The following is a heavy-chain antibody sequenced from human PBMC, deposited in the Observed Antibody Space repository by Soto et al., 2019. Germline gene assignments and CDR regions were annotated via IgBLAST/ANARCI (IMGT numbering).Heavy chain of an antibody. CDR3: AKIRMVTAMFQMDV. J-gene: IGHJ6*02. CDR2: ISFDGSNT. Sequence: QVQLVESGGAVFQPGRPRRLSCAPSGFTFSDYARHGVRKAQGRGLGWVAAISFDGSNTYYADSLTGRFTISRDPSKNTLYLDMNSLRPEDTAVYYCAKIRMVTAMFQMDVWGQGTTVIVSS. D-gene: IGHD2-21*02. CDR1: GFTFSDYA. V-gene: IGHV3-30*18.